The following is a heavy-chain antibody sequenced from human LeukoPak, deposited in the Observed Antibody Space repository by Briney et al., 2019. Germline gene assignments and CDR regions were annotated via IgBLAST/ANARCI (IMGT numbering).Heavy chain of an antibody. CDR2: ISSSGSTI. Sequence: GGSLRLSCAASGFTFSSYEMNWVRQAPGKGLEWVSYISSSGSTIYYADSVKGRFTISRDNAKNSLYLQMNSLRAEDTAVYYCARSPDYYDSNEDYWGQGTLVTVSS. J-gene: IGHJ4*02. V-gene: IGHV3-48*03. CDR3: ARSPDYYDSNEDY. CDR1: GFTFSSYE. D-gene: IGHD3-22*01.